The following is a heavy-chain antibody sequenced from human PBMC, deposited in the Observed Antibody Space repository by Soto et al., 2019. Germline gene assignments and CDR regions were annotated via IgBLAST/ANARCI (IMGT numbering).Heavy chain of an antibody. CDR3: ARGPPYIVVVPAAIRIYGMDV. Sequence: GASVKVSCKASGYTFTSYGISWVRQAPGQGLEWMGWINPNSGGKNYEQKFQGWVTMTRDTSISTAYMELSRLRSDDTAVYYCARGPPYIVVVPAAIRIYGMDVWGQGTTVTVSS. CDR2: INPNSGGK. V-gene: IGHV1-2*04. D-gene: IGHD2-2*01. J-gene: IGHJ6*02. CDR1: GYTFTSYG.